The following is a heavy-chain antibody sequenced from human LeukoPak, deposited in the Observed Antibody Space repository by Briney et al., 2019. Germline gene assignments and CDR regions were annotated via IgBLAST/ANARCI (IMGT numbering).Heavy chain of an antibody. V-gene: IGHV4-61*02. J-gene: IGHJ4*02. CDR1: GDSISRGDYY. CDR2: VYTTGTT. CDR3: ATVSGAGGFLHK. D-gene: IGHD7-27*01. Sequence: SQTLSLTCTVSGDSISRGDYYWSWVRQPAGKGLEWIGRVYTTGTTNFNPSLKSRLTMSVDASKKQLYLRLNSVTAADTAVYFCATVSGAGGFLHKWGQGILVTVSS.